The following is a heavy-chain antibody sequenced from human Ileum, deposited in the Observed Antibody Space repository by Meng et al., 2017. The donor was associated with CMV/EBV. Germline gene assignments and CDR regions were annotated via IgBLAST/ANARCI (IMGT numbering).Heavy chain of an antibody. CDR2: MSHSETT. V-gene: IGHV4-4*01. D-gene: IGHD2-15*01. CDR1: GSISRNCW. J-gene: IGHJ4*02. Sequence: GSISRNCWWCWVRQPPGKGLELIGEVWIGDMSHSETTKYSPSLKSRVTISADRTKNDFSLKLTSVTAADTGVYFCARSPGYYSLDSWGQGILVTVSS. CDR3: ARSPGYYSLDS.